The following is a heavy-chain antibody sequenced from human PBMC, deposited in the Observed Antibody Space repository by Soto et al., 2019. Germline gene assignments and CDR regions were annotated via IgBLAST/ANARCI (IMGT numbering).Heavy chain of an antibody. CDR2: ISYDGSNK. D-gene: IGHD2-15*01. V-gene: IGHV3-30*18. J-gene: IGHJ4*02. CDR3: AKEAPGFVVVVAATGHSPFFDY. Sequence: GGSLRLSCAASGFTFSSYGMHWVRQAPGKGLEWVAVISYDGSNKYYADSVKGRFTISRDNSKNTLYLQMNSLRAEDTAVYYCAKEAPGFVVVVAATGHSPFFDYWGQGTLVTVSS. CDR1: GFTFSSYG.